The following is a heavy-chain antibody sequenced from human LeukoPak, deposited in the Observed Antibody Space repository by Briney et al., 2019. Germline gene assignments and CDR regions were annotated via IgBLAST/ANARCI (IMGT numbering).Heavy chain of an antibody. CDR2: ISAYNGNT. J-gene: IGHJ4*02. V-gene: IGHV1-18*01. CDR3: ARVASKKETVAGTGY. CDR1: GYTFTSYG. Sequence: ASVKVSCKASGYTFTSYGISWVRQAPGQGLEWMGWISAYNGNTNYAQKLQGRVTMTTDTSTSTAYMELRSLRSDDTAVYYCARVASKKETVAGTGYWGQGTLVTVSS. D-gene: IGHD6-19*01.